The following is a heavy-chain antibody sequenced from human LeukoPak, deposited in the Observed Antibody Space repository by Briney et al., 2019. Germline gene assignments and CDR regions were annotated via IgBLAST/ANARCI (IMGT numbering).Heavy chain of an antibody. CDR1: GGSISTNSYY. D-gene: IGHD6-13*01. J-gene: IGHJ5*02. V-gene: IGHV4-39*01. CDR2: IYYSGST. Sequence: SETLSLTCTVSGGSISTNSYYWGWIRQPPGKGLEWIGNIYYSGSTYYNPSLKSRVTISVDTSKNQFSLKLSSVTAADTAVYYCARHGGIAAAGTGWFDPWGQGTLVTVSS. CDR3: ARHGGIAAAGTGWFDP.